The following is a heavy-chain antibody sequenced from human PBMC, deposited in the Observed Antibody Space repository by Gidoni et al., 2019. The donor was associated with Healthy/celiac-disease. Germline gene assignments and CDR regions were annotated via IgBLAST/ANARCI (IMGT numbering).Heavy chain of an antibody. CDR2: ISSSSSTI. D-gene: IGHD3-22*01. V-gene: IGHV3-48*02. CDR1: GFTFSSYS. J-gene: IGHJ4*02. CDR3: ARAEGYYDSSGSVY. Sequence: EVQLVESGGGLVQPGGSLRLSCAASGFTFSSYSMTWVRQAPGKGLGWVSYISSSSSTIYYADSVKGRFTISRDNAKNSLYLQMNSLRDEDTAVYYCARAEGYYDSSGSVYWGQGTLVTVSS.